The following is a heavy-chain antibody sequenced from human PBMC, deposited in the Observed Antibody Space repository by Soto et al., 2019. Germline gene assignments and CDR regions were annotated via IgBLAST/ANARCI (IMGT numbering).Heavy chain of an antibody. CDR3: ARGPATAPDAY. Sequence: ASLKVSCKTSGYIFTIYYIHWVRQAPGQGLEWMGIINPSGGTTTYAQKFQGRVTMTRDTSTSTVYMELSSLRSEDTAVYYCARGPATAPDAYWGLGTLLTVSS. CDR2: INPSGGTT. V-gene: IGHV1-46*01. CDR1: GYIFTIYY. D-gene: IGHD2-2*01. J-gene: IGHJ4*02.